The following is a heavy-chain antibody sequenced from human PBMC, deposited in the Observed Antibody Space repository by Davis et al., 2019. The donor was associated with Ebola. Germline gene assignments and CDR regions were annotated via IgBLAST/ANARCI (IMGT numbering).Heavy chain of an antibody. CDR2: IWYDGSNK. CDR3: ARESYTGNYDDSGNWFDP. V-gene: IGHV3-33*08. CDR1: GFTFSSYG. J-gene: IGHJ5*02. Sequence: GESLKISCAASGFTFSSYGMHWVRQAPGKGLEWVAVIWYDGSNKYYADSVKGRFTISRDNSKNTLYLQMNSLRDEDTAVYYCARESYTGNYDDSGNWFDPWGQGTLVTVSS. D-gene: IGHD3-22*01.